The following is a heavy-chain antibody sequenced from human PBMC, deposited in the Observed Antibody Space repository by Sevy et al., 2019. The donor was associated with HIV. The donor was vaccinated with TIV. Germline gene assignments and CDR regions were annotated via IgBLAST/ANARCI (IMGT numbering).Heavy chain of an antibody. CDR3: ARDKTILEGRYGMDV. D-gene: IGHD3-3*01. J-gene: IGHJ6*02. V-gene: IGHV3-21*01. CDR1: GFSFSDYN. Sequence: GGSLRLSCAASGFSFSDYNMYWVRQAPGKGLEWVSFISSGSGYIYYADSMKGRFTISRDNAKNSLYLQLNSLRAEDTAVYYCARDKTILEGRYGMDVWGQGTTVTVSS. CDR2: ISSGSGYI.